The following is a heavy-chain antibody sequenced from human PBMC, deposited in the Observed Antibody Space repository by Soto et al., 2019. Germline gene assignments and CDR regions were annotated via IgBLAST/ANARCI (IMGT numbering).Heavy chain of an antibody. V-gene: IGHV3-9*01. CDR3: ATQTGSIAAAGTYYYYGMDV. CDR1: GFTFDDYA. Sequence: PGGSLRLSCAASGFTFDDYAMHWVRQAPGKGLEWVSGISWNSGSLDYADSVKGRFTISRDNAQNSLYLQMNSLRAEDTALYYCATQTGSIAAAGTYYYYGMDVWGQGTTVTVSS. J-gene: IGHJ6*02. D-gene: IGHD6-13*01. CDR2: ISWNSGSL.